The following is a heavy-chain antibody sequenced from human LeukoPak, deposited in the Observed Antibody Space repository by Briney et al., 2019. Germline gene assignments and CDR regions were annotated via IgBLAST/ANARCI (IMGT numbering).Heavy chain of an antibody. CDR3: ARQSPWFVLCGYYYYYMDV. Sequence: GEPLKISCKGSGYSFTSYWIGWARQMPGKGLEWMGIIYPGDSDTRYSPSFQGQVTISADKSISTAYLQWSSLKASDTDMYYCARQSPWFVLCGYYYYYMDVWVKGTTVTVSS. CDR2: IYPGDSDT. J-gene: IGHJ6*03. V-gene: IGHV5-51*01. CDR1: GYSFTSYW. D-gene: IGHD3-22*01.